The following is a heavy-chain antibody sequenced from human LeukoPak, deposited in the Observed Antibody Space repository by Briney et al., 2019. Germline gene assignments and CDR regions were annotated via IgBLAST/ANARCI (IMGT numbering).Heavy chain of an antibody. CDR1: GFTFSSYS. V-gene: IGHV3-48*02. Sequence: GGSLRLSCAASGFTFSSYSMNWVRQAPGKGLEWVSYISSSSSSIHYADSVKGRFTISRDNAKNSLYPQMDSLRDEDTAVYYCARGGSGWCFDYWGQGTLVTVSS. CDR3: ARGGSGWCFDY. D-gene: IGHD6-19*01. CDR2: ISSSSSSI. J-gene: IGHJ4*02.